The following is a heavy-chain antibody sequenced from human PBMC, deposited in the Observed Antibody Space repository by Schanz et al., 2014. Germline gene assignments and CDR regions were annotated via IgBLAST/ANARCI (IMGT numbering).Heavy chain of an antibody. V-gene: IGHV1-46*01. D-gene: IGHD2-8*02. CDR3: AKSLESCPGGRCSRGYFDY. J-gene: IGHJ4*02. Sequence: QVQLVQSGAEVKKPGASVKLSCKASNYIFTKYYIHCVRQAPGQGLEWMGLINPYDDTIDYAKKFQGRFTMTRDTSTTTVYMELSSLRSDDTAMYYCAKSLESCPGGRCSRGYFDYWGQGTLVTVSS. CDR2: INPYDDTI. CDR1: NYIFTKYY.